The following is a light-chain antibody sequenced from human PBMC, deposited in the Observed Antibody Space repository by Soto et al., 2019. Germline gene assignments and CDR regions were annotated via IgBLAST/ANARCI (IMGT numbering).Light chain of an antibody. CDR1: SSDVGNYNL. J-gene: IGLJ1*01. CDR3: CSYAGSNYV. CDR2: EVS. V-gene: IGLV2-23*02. Sequence: QSALTQPASVSGSPGQSITISCTGTSSDVGNYNLVSWYQHHPGKAPKLMIYEVSKRPSGVSNRFSGSKSGDTASLTISGLKAEDEADYSCCSYAGSNYVFGTGTKVTVL.